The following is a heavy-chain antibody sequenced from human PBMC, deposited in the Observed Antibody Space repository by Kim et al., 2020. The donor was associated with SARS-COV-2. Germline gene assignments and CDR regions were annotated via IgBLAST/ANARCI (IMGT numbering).Heavy chain of an antibody. V-gene: IGHV2-5*02. CDR2: IYWDDDK. Sequence: SGPTLVKPTQTLTLTCTFSGFSISTSGVGVGWIRQPPGKALEWLVLIYWDDDKRYSPSLKSRLTITKDTSKNQVVLTMTNMDPVDTAIYFCAHRRGNSGWSQGYFDSWGQGTLVTVSS. J-gene: IGHJ4*02. CDR1: GFSISTSGVG. CDR3: AHRRGNSGWSQGYFDS. D-gene: IGHD6-19*01.